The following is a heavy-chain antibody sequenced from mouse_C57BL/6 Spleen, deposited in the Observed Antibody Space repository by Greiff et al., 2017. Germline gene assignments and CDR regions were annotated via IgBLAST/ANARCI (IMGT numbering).Heavy chain of an antibody. CDR1: GYTFTSYG. CDR3: ASSITTVVATGYYAMDY. Sequence: QVQLKQSGAELARPGASVKLSCKASGYTFTSYGISWVKQRTGQGLEWIGEIYPRSGNTYYNEKFKGKATLTADKSSSTAYMELRSLTSEDSAVYFCASSITTVVATGYYAMDYWGQGTSVTVSS. V-gene: IGHV1-81*01. D-gene: IGHD1-1*01. CDR2: IYPRSGNT. J-gene: IGHJ4*01.